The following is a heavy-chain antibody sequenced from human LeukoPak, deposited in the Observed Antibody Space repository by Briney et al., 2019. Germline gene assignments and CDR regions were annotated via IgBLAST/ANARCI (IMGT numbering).Heavy chain of an antibody. CDR2: LNPNSGGT. J-gene: IGHJ6*02. V-gene: IGHV1-2*02. CDR1: GYSISGHY. Sequence: GASVKVSCKAFGYSISGHYISWVRQAPGQGLEWMGWLNPNSGGTNYAQKFQGRVTMTRDTPISTAYMELRSLRFDDTAVYYCARESNGWLLVLGYCYHHGMDVWGQGTTVTVPS. CDR3: ARESNGWLLVLGYCYHHGMDV. D-gene: IGHD3-22*01.